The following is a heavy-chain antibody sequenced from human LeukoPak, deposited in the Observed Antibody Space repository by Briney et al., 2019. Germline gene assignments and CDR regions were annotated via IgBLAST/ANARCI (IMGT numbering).Heavy chain of an antibody. CDR3: AGSLGELSLYPH. D-gene: IGHD3-16*02. V-gene: IGHV4-34*01. CDR2: INHSGST. CDR1: GGSFSGYY. J-gene: IGHJ4*02. Sequence: PSETLSLTCAVYGGSFSGYYWSWIRQPPGKGLDWIGEINHSGSTNYNPSLKSRVTISVDTSKNQFSLKLSSVTAADTAVYCCAGSLGELSLYPHWGQGTLVTVSS.